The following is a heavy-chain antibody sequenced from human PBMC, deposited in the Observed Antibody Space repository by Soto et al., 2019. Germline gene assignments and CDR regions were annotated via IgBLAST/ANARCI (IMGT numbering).Heavy chain of an antibody. Sequence: GGSLRLSCAASGFTFSSYAMHWVRQAPGKGLEWVAVISYDGSNKYYADSVKGRFNISRDNSKKTLYLQMNSLRAEDTAVYYCARDKYSYGWEAWSYYYYYGMDVWGQGTTFTVSS. CDR3: ARDKYSYGWEAWSYYYYYGMDV. J-gene: IGHJ6*02. CDR2: ISYDGSNK. CDR1: GFTFSSYA. D-gene: IGHD5-18*01. V-gene: IGHV3-30-3*01.